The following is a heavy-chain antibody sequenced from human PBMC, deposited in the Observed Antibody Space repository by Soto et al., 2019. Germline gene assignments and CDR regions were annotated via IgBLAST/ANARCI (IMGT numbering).Heavy chain of an antibody. J-gene: IGHJ3*02. CDR1: GITFSNAW. CDR2: IRSKTDGGAT. Sequence: GGSLRLSCAASGITFSNAWMNWVRQAPGKGLEYIGRIRSKTDGGATEYAAPVEGRFTISRDDSKNTLYLQMGGLKTEDTAVYYCTTTRPGTNVFDNWGQGTLVTVSS. CDR3: TTTRPGTNVFDN. V-gene: IGHV3-15*01. D-gene: IGHD6-13*01.